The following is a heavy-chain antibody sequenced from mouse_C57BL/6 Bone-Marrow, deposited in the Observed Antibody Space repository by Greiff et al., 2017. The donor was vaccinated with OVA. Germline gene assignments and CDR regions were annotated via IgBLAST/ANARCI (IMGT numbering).Heavy chain of an antibody. Sequence: QVQLQQPGAELVKPGASVKMSCKASGYTFTSYWITWVKQRPGQGLEWIGDIYPGSGRTNYNEKFKSKATLTVDTSSSTAYMQLSSLTSEDSAVYDGARSGITTVEGDFAMDYWGQGTSVTVSS. CDR2: IYPGSGRT. CDR1: GYTFTSYW. D-gene: IGHD1-1*01. J-gene: IGHJ4*01. CDR3: ARSGITTVEGDFAMDY. V-gene: IGHV1-55*01.